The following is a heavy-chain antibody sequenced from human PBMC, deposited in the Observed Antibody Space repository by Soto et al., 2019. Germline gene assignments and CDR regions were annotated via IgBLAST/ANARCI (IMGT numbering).Heavy chain of an antibody. Sequence: LRLSCAASGFTFSSYSMNWVRQAPGKGLEWVSSISSSSSYIYYADSVKGRFTISRDNAKNSLYLQMNSLRAEDTAVYYCARENIAAAYHAFDIWGQGTMVTVSS. CDR3: ARENIAAAYHAFDI. D-gene: IGHD6-13*01. J-gene: IGHJ3*02. CDR1: GFTFSSYS. CDR2: ISSSSSYI. V-gene: IGHV3-21*01.